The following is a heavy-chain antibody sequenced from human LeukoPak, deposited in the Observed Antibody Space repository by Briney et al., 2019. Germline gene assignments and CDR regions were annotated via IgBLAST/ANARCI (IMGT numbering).Heavy chain of an antibody. J-gene: IGHJ4*02. CDR3: ARHGKYYDSSGYYSAFDY. CDR2: IYTSGST. D-gene: IGHD3-22*01. CDR1: GGSISSYY. Sequence: SETLSLTCTVSGGSISSYYWSWIRQPPGKGLEWIGYIYTSGSTNYNPSLKSRATISVDTSKNQFSLKLSSVTAADTAVYYCARHGKYYDSSGYYSAFDYWGQGTLVTVSS. V-gene: IGHV4-4*09.